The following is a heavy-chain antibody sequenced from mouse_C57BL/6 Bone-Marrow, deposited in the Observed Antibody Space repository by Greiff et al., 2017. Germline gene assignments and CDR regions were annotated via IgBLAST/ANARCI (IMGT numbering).Heavy chain of an antibody. V-gene: IGHV5-15*01. J-gene: IGHJ1*03. Sequence: EVQRVESGGGLVQPGGSLKLSCAASGFTFSDYGMAWVRQAPRKGPEWVAFISNLAYSIYYADTVTGRFTISRENAKNTLNLEMSSLRSEDTAMYYCARQNYYGSTDWYFDVWGTGTTVTVSS. CDR1: GFTFSDYG. CDR3: ARQNYYGSTDWYFDV. D-gene: IGHD1-1*01. CDR2: ISNLAYSI.